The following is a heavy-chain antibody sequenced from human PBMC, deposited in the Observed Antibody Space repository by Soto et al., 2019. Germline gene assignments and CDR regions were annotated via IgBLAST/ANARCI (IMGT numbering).Heavy chain of an antibody. Sequence: GESLKISCAASGFTFSSYWMSWVRQAPGKGLEWVANIKQDGSEKYYVDSVKGRFTISRDNAKNSLYLQMNSLRAEDTAVYYCARDGRGSTYFDYWGQGTLVTVSS. CDR1: GFTFSSYW. D-gene: IGHD2-15*01. CDR2: IKQDGSEK. V-gene: IGHV3-7*01. CDR3: ARDGRGSTYFDY. J-gene: IGHJ4*02.